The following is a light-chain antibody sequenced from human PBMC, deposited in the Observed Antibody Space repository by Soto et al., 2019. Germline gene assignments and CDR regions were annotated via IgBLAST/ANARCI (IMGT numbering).Light chain of an antibody. Sequence: IQMTHSPSSLSASVVDRVTITCXASQSISSYLNWYQKKPGKAPKVLIYAASSLQSGVPSRFSGSGSGTDFTLTISSLQPEDFATYYCQQSYSTPTWTFGQGTKVDIK. V-gene: IGKV1-39*01. CDR3: QQSYSTPTWT. J-gene: IGKJ1*01. CDR2: AAS. CDR1: QSISSY.